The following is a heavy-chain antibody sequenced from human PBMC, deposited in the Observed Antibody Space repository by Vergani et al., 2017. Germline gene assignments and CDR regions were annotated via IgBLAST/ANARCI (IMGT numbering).Heavy chain of an antibody. V-gene: IGHV3-66*02. CDR3: ARAYCSSTSCHPYYYGMDV. CDR1: GFTVSSNY. Sequence: EVQLVESGGGLVQPGGSLRLSCAASGFTVSSNYMSWVRQAPGKGLEWVSVIYSGGSTYYADSVKGRFTISRDNSKNTLYLQMNSLRAEDTAVYYWARAYCSSTSCHPYYYGMDVWGQGTTVTVSS. J-gene: IGHJ6*02. D-gene: IGHD2-2*01. CDR2: IYSGGST.